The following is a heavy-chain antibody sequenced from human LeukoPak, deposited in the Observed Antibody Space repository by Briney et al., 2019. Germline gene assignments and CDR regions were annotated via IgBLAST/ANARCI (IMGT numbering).Heavy chain of an antibody. CDR2: IYHSGST. Sequence: SETLSLTCTVSGGSISSGGYYWSWIRQPPGKGLEWIGYIYHSGSTYYNPSLKSRVTISVDRSKNQFSLKLSSVTAADTAVYYCASKSELGTPHYYYYMDVWGKGTTVTVSS. CDR3: ASKSELGTPHYYYYMDV. J-gene: IGHJ6*03. D-gene: IGHD7-27*01. CDR1: GGSISSGGYY. V-gene: IGHV4-30-2*01.